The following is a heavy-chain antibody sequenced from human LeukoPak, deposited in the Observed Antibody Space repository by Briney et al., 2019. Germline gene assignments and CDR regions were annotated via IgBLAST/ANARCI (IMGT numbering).Heavy chain of an antibody. CDR3: ARGRQIRFHSMPNISSWYWFDP. J-gene: IGHJ5*02. Sequence: ASVKVSCKTSGYTFTGYYMHWVRQAPGQGLEWMGWINPNSGGTNSAQKFQGRVTMTRDTSTSTAYMELSRLRSDDTAVYYCARGRQIRFHSMPNISSWYWFDPWGQGTLVTVSS. CDR2: INPNSGGT. D-gene: IGHD6-13*01. CDR1: GYTFTGYY. V-gene: IGHV1-2*02.